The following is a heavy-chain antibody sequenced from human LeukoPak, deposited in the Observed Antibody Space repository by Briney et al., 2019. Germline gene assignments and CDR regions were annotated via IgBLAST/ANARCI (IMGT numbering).Heavy chain of an antibody. V-gene: IGHV4-61*01. CDR3: ARLGDY. CDR1: GGSVSSGSYY. D-gene: IGHD7-27*01. J-gene: IGHJ4*02. CDR2: IYYSGST. Sequence: SETLSLTCTVSGGSVSSGSYYWSWIRQPPGKGLEWIGYIYYSGSTNYNPSLKSRVTISLDTSKNQFSLKLSSVTAADTAVYYCARLGDYWGQGTLVTVSS.